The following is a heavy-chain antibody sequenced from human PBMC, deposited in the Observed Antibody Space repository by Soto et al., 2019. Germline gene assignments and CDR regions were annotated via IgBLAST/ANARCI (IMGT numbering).Heavy chain of an antibody. D-gene: IGHD6-19*01. CDR2: IIPIFGTA. CDR1: GGTFSSYA. J-gene: IGHJ4*02. CDR3: ARAGHSSGWNPAFFDY. V-gene: IGHV1-69*01. Sequence: QVQLVQSGAEVKKPGSSVKVSCKASGGTFSSYAISWVRQAPGQGLEWMGGIIPIFGTANYGQKFQGRVTITADESTSAAYMELGSLRSEDTAVYYCARAGHSSGWNPAFFDYWGQGTLVTVSS.